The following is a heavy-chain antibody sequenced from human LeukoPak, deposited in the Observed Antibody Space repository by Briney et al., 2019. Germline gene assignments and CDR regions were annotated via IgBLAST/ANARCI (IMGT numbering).Heavy chain of an antibody. D-gene: IGHD3-22*01. CDR1: GGFISSGSYY. V-gene: IGHV4-61*02. CDR3: ARRIKQYYYDSSGYHPWFDP. Sequence: SETLSLTCIVSGGFISSGSYYWSWIRQPAGKGLEWIGRIYTTGSTDYNPSLKSRVTISLDMSKNQFSLKLSSVTAADTAVYYCARRIKQYYYDSSGYHPWFDPWGQGTLVTVSS. CDR2: IYTTGST. J-gene: IGHJ5*02.